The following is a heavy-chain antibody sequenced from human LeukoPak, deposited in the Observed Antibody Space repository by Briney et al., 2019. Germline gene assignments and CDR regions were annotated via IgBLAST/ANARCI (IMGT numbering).Heavy chain of an antibody. D-gene: IGHD2-2*02. Sequence: SETLSLTCTVSGYSISSGYYWGWIRQPPGKGLEWIGSIYHSGSTYYNPFLKSRVTISVDTSKNQFSLKLSSVTAADTAVYYCAREWDIVVVPAAIRNNWFDPWGQGTLVTVSS. CDR3: AREWDIVVVPAAIRNNWFDP. V-gene: IGHV4-38-2*02. CDR2: IYHSGST. CDR1: GYSISSGYY. J-gene: IGHJ5*02.